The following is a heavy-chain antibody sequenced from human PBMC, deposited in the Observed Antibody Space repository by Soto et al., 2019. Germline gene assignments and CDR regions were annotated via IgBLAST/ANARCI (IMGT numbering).Heavy chain of an antibody. CDR2: ISAYNADT. J-gene: IGHJ6*02. Sequence: QGQLVQSGPEVKKPGASVKVSCKTSGYTFSRYGISWVRQAPGQGLEWMGWISAYNADTNYAQKVPGRVTMTIDTTTYPAYMESSSPTSDDTPLYYCAKNGQPPYYYYSTDVWSQGTPVTVSS. D-gene: IGHD2-8*01. V-gene: IGHV1-18*01. CDR1: GYTFSRYG. CDR3: AKNGQPPYYYYSTDV.